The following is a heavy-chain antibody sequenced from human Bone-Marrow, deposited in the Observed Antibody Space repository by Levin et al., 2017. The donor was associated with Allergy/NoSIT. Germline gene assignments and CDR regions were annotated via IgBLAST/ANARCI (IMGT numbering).Heavy chain of an antibody. J-gene: IGHJ5*02. CDR2: INGGNNYT. Sequence: GESLKISCKASRYAFTNYAIYWVRQAPGQSLEWMGWINGGNNYTKYSQNFQGRVTITRETSANTVYMELSSLKPEDTAVYYCAKGSYDILIGYWGPDLWGQGTQVTVSS. D-gene: IGHD3-9*01. CDR1: RYAFTNYA. V-gene: IGHV1-3*01. CDR3: AKGSYDILIGYWGPDL.